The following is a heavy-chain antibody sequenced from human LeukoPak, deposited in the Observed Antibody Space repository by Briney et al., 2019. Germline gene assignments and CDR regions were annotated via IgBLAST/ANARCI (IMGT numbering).Heavy chain of an antibody. D-gene: IGHD4-23*01. Sequence: GGSLRLSCAASGFTFSSYWMNWVRQAPGKGLVWVSHIASDGSSITYADSVKGRFSISRDNAKNTLYLQMNSLRVEDTAVYYCARGRPHGNDYWGQGTLVTVSS. CDR1: GFTFSSYW. V-gene: IGHV3-74*01. J-gene: IGHJ4*02. CDR3: ARGRPHGNDY. CDR2: IASDGSSI.